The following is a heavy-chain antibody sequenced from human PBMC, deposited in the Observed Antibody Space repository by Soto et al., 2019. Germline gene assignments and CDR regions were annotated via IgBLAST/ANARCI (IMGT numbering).Heavy chain of an antibody. J-gene: IGHJ4*02. CDR1: GYTLTELS. D-gene: IGHD1-7*01. CDR2: FDPEDGET. CDR3: ATDQLFGLELRPFDY. V-gene: IGHV1-24*01. Sequence: ASVKVSCKVSGYTLTELSMHWVRQAPGKGLEWMGGFDPEDGETIYAQKFQGRVTMTEDTSTDTANMELTSLRSEETAVYYCATDQLFGLELRPFDYWGQGTLVTVSS.